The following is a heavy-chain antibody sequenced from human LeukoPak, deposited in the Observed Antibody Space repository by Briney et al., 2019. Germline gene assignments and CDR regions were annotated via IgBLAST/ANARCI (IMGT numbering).Heavy chain of an antibody. CDR1: GYTFTSYD. CDR3: ARVTIAAAGPYYYHYGMDV. Sequence: ASVKVSCKASGYTFTSYDINWVRQATGQGLEWMGWMNPNSGNTGYAQKFQGRVTMTRNTSISTAYMELSSLRSEDTAVYYCARVTIAAAGPYYYHYGMDVWGQGTTVTVSS. CDR2: MNPNSGNT. V-gene: IGHV1-8*01. D-gene: IGHD6-13*01. J-gene: IGHJ6*02.